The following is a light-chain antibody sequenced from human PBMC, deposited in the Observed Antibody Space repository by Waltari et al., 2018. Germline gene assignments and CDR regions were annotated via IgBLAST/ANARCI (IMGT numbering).Light chain of an antibody. CDR1: QSISSY. V-gene: IGKV1-39*01. CDR2: AAS. Sequence: DIQTTQSPSSLSASLGDRVTITCLASQSISSYLNWYQQKPGKAPKLLTYAASSLQSGVQSRFSGSGSATDFTLTISSLQPEDFATYYCQQSYSTPPMYTFGQGTKLEIK. CDR3: QQSYSTPPMYT. J-gene: IGKJ2*01.